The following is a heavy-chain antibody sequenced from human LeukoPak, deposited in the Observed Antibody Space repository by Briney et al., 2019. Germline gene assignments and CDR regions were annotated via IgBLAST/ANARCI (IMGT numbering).Heavy chain of an antibody. CDR3: AREERATYHFDH. CDR2: IYTSGST. V-gene: IGHV4-61*02. CDR1: GGSISSGNYY. J-gene: IGHJ4*02. D-gene: IGHD1-26*01. Sequence: PSETLSLTCTVSGGSISSGNYYWSWIRQPAGKGLEWIGRIYTSGSTNYNPSLKSRVSISVDTSKNQFSLKLSSVTAADTAVYYCAREERATYHFDHWGQGTLVTVSS.